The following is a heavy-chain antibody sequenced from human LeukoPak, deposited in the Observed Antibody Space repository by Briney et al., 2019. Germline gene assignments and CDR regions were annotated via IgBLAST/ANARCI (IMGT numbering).Heavy chain of an antibody. D-gene: IGHD3-10*01. J-gene: IGHJ6*03. CDR3: AAKGSGSYYLVDYYYYYMDV. Sequence: TGGSLRLSCAASGFTVSSNYMSWVRQAPGKGLEWVSVIYSGGSTYYADSVKGRFTISRDSSKNTLYLQMNSLRAEDTAVYYCAAKGSGSYYLVDYYYYYMDVWGKGTTVTISS. CDR1: GFTVSSNY. CDR2: IYSGGST. V-gene: IGHV3-53*01.